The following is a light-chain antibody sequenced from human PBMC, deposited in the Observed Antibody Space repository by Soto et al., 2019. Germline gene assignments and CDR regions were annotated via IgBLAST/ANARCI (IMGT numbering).Light chain of an antibody. CDR1: NIGSKS. CDR3: QVWDSSSDHVV. J-gene: IGLJ2*01. Sequence: SYELTQPPLVSVAPGKTARITCGGNNIGSKSVHWYQQKPGQTPILVIYFDSDRPSGIPERFSGSNSGNTATLTISRVEAGDEADYYCQVWDSSSDHVVFGGRTKLTVL. V-gene: IGLV3-21*04. CDR2: FDS.